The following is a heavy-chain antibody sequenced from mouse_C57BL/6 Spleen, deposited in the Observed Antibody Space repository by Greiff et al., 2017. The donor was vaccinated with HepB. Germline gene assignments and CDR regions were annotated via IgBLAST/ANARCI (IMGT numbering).Heavy chain of an antibody. J-gene: IGHJ2*01. V-gene: IGHV6-3*01. D-gene: IGHD1-1*01. Sequence: EVKLVESGGGLVQPGGSMKLSCVASGFTFSNYWMNWVRQSPEKGLEWVAQIRLKSDNYATHYAESVKGRFTISRDDSKSSVYMQMNNLRAEDTGIYYCTAVVALDYWGKGTTLTVSS. CDR3: TAVVALDY. CDR2: IRLKSDNYAT. CDR1: GFTFSNYW.